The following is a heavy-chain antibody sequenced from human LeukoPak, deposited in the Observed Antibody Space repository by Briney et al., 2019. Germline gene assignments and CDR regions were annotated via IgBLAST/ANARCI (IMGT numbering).Heavy chain of an antibody. J-gene: IGHJ4*02. V-gene: IGHV3-66*01. CDR3: ATDRYCGGGGCYFYFDN. CDR1: GLTLNRNY. CDR2: MYIAGGT. D-gene: IGHD2-21*01. Sequence: GGSLRLSCEALGLTLNRNYMSWVRQAPGKGLEWVSVMYIAGGTYYADSVKDRFTISRDTSKNTLYLEMNSLRAEDTAVYYCATDRYCGGGGCYFYFDNWGQGTLVTVS.